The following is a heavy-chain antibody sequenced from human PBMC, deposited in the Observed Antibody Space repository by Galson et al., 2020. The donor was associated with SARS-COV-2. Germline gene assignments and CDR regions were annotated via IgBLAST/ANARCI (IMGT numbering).Heavy chain of an antibody. Sequence: SETLSLTCTVSRGSISNYYWSWIRQPPGKGLESIGYIYYSGRTTYNPSLKSRVTILVDTSKNQFSLKLTSVTAADTAVYYCARLAGGSNAFDIWGQGTMVAVSS. CDR3: ARLAGGSNAFDI. D-gene: IGHD3-16*01. CDR2: IYYSGRT. J-gene: IGHJ3*02. CDR1: RGSISNYY. V-gene: IGHV4-59*01.